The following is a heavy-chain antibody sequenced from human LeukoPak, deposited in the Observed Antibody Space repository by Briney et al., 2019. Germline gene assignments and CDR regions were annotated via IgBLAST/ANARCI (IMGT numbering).Heavy chain of an antibody. Sequence: GGSLRLSCAASGFTFSSYSMNWVRLAPGKGLGWVSSISSSSSYIYYADSVEGRFTISRDNAKNSLYLQMNSLRAEDTAVYYCARDHGYCSGGSCYGAHGAFDIWGQGTMVTVSS. D-gene: IGHD2-15*01. V-gene: IGHV3-21*01. J-gene: IGHJ3*02. CDR3: ARDHGYCSGGSCYGAHGAFDI. CDR1: GFTFSSYS. CDR2: ISSSSSYI.